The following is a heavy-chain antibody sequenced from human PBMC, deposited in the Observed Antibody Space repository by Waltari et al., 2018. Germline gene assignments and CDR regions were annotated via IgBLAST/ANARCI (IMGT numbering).Heavy chain of an antibody. CDR3: TRTRYCSTTTCQVDWFDP. Sequence: EVQLVESGGGLVQPGGSLRLSCAAPGFTFSSYWMHWVRQAPGKGLVWVSRINGDGGSTSYADSVKGRFTISRDNANKTLYLQMNSLRAEDTAVYYCTRTRYCSTTTCQVDWFDPWGQGTLVTVSS. CDR1: GFTFSSYW. CDR2: INGDGGST. J-gene: IGHJ5*02. D-gene: IGHD2-2*01. V-gene: IGHV3-74*01.